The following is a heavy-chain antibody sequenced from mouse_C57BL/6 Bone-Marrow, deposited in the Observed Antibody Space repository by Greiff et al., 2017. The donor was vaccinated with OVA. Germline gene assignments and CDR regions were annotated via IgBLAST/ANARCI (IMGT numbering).Heavy chain of an antibody. Sequence: EVQLQQSGPELVKPGASVKISCKASGYTFTDYYMNWVKQSHGKSLEWIGDINPNNGGTSYNQKFKGKATLTVDKSSSTAYMELRSLTSEDSAVYYCARGESRAWFAYWGQGTLVTVSA. CDR2: INPNNGGT. J-gene: IGHJ3*01. CDR3: ARGESRAWFAY. CDR1: GYTFTDYY. V-gene: IGHV1-26*01. D-gene: IGHD3-1*01.